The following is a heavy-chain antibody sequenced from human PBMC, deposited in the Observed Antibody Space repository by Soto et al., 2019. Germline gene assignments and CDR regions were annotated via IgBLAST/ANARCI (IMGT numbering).Heavy chain of an antibody. CDR2: IYHSGST. D-gene: IGHD7-27*01. J-gene: IGHJ4*02. Sequence: PSETLSLTCAVSGGSISSGGYSWSWIRQPPGKGLERIGYIYHSGSTYYNPSLKSRVNKSVDRSKNQFSLKLSSVTAADSAVYYCAKNWNWGSLVHWGQGTLVTVSS. CDR3: AKNWNWGSLVH. CDR1: GGSISSGGYS. V-gene: IGHV4-30-2*01.